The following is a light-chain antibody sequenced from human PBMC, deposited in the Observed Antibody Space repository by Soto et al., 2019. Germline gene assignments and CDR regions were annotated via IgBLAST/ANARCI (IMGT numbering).Light chain of an antibody. CDR3: QQYFTSPWT. CDR2: WAS. V-gene: IGKV4-1*01. CDR1: QSNLDRSKNKYY. Sequence: DIVMTQSPDSLAVSLGERATFNCKSSQSNLDRSKNKYYLAWYQQQSGQPPKLLIYWASLRESGVPDRFTGSESGTDFTLTISSLQAEDVAVYYCQQYFTSPWTFGQGTKVEI. J-gene: IGKJ1*01.